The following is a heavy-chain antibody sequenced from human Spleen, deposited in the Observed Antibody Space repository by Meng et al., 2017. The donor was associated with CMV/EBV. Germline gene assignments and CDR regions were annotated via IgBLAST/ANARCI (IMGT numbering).Heavy chain of an antibody. Sequence: GESLKISCAASGFTFSSYPMHWVRQAPGKGLEWVAVISYDGSKQYCADSVKGRFTTSRDNSKNTVYLQMNSLRVEDTAVYYCARVGLGHREEDLYNYYGLDVWGQGTTVTVSS. J-gene: IGHJ6*02. CDR1: GFTFSSYP. CDR2: ISYDGSKQ. CDR3: ARVGLGHREEDLYNYYGLDV. D-gene: IGHD1-14*01. V-gene: IGHV3-30-3*01.